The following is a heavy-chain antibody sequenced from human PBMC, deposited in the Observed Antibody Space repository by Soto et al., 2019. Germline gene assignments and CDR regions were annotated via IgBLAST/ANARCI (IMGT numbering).Heavy chain of an antibody. CDR3: ARADYGGNPARHTYYYYGMDV. CDR2: IIPIFGTA. CDR1: GGTFSSYA. V-gene: IGHV1-69*06. J-gene: IGHJ6*02. Sequence: SVKVSCKASGGTFSSYAISWVRQAPGQGLEWMGGIIPIFGTANYAQKFQGRVTITADKSTSTAYMELSSLRSEDTAVYYCARADYGGNPARHTYYYYGMDVWGQGTTVTVSS. D-gene: IGHD4-17*01.